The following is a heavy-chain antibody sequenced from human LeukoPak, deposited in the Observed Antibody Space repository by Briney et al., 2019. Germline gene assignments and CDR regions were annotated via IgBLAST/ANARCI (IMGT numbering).Heavy chain of an antibody. CDR1: GYTFTGYY. J-gene: IGHJ5*02. CDR2: INPNSGGT. V-gene: IGHV1-2*02. Sequence: ASVKVSCKASGYTFTGYYMHWVRQAPGQGLEWMGWINPNSGGTNYAQKFQGRVTMTRDTSISTAYMELSRLRSDDTAVYYCARAPGIFGVVINPVYNWFDPWGQGTLVTVSS. D-gene: IGHD3-3*01. CDR3: ARAPGIFGVVINPVYNWFDP.